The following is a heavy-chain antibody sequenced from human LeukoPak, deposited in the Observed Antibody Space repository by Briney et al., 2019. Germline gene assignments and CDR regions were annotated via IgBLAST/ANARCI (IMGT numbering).Heavy chain of an antibody. CDR3: ARVVSGSVYNYGMDV. J-gene: IGHJ6*02. CDR1: GFTFSTYV. CDR2: ILFDGSNK. Sequence: PGRSLRLSCAASGFTFSTYVMHWVRQAPGKGLQWVAVILFDGSNKHYADSVKGRFIISRDNSKNTLYLQMNSLTAEDTAVYYCARVVSGSVYNYGMDVWGQGTTVTVSS. D-gene: IGHD5/OR15-5a*01. V-gene: IGHV3-30*01.